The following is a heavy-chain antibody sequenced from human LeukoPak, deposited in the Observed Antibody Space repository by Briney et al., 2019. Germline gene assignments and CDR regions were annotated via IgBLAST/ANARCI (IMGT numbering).Heavy chain of an antibody. CDR3: AKLYYYGSGSYYKPPYFDY. D-gene: IGHD3-10*01. J-gene: IGHJ4*02. CDR2: ISYDGSNK. Sequence: PGRSLRLSCAASGFTFSSYGMHWVRQAPGKGLEWVAVISYDGSNKYYADSVKGRFTISRDNSKNTLYLQMNSLRAEDTAVYYCAKLYYYGSGSYYKPPYFDYWGQGTLVTVSS. CDR1: GFTFSSYG. V-gene: IGHV3-30*18.